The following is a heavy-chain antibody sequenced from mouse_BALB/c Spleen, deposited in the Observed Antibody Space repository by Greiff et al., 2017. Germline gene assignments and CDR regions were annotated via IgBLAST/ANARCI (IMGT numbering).Heavy chain of an antibody. CDR2: IRNKANGYTT. CDR3: ARDSAWFAY. J-gene: IGHJ3*01. D-gene: IGHD6-1*01. CDR1: GFTFTDYY. Sequence: EVKLMESGGGLVQPGGSLRLSCATSGFTFTDYYMSWVRQPPGKALEWLGFIRNKANGYTTEYSASVKGRFTISRDNSQSILYLQMNTLRAEDSATYCCARDSAWFAYWGQGTLVTVSA. V-gene: IGHV7-3*02.